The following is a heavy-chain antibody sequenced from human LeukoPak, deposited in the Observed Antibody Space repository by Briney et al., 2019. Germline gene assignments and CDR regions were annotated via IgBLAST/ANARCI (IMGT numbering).Heavy chain of an antibody. J-gene: IGHJ6*02. CDR1: GFTVSSNY. CDR2: IYSGGST. Sequence: GGSLRLSCAASGFTVSSNYMSWVRQAPGKGLEWVSVIYSGGSTYYADSVKGRFTISRDNSKNTLYLQMNSLRAEDTAVYYCAKDLRITIFGVVIPTDHYGMDVWGQGTTVTVSS. V-gene: IGHV3-53*01. D-gene: IGHD3-3*01. CDR3: AKDLRITIFGVVIPTDHYGMDV.